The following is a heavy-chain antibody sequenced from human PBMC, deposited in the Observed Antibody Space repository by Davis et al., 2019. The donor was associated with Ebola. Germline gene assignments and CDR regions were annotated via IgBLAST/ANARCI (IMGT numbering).Heavy chain of an antibody. J-gene: IGHJ4*02. Sequence: MPSETLSLTCTVSGGSISSGDYYWSWIRQPPGKGLEWIGYIYYSGSTNYNPSLKSRVTISVDTSKNQFSLKLSSVTAADTAVYYCASLLGYCSGGSCYSSWGQGTLVTVSS. D-gene: IGHD2-15*01. CDR3: ASLLGYCSGGSCYSS. CDR2: IYYSGST. CDR1: GGSISSGDYY. V-gene: IGHV4-61*08.